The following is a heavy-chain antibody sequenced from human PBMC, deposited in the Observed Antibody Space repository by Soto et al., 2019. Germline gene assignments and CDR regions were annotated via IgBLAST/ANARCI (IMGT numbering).Heavy chain of an antibody. J-gene: IGHJ6*02. CDR1: GFTFSSYG. Sequence: GGSLRLSCAASGFTFSSYGMHWVRQAPGKGLEWVAFISYDGSNKYYADSVKGRFTISRDNYKNTLYLQMNSLRAEDTAVYYCAKDRSPLWDRLSSYGMHXWGQGTTVTVS. V-gene: IGHV3-30*18. CDR2: ISYDGSNK. CDR3: AKDRSPLWDRLSSYGMHX. D-gene: IGHD3-10*01.